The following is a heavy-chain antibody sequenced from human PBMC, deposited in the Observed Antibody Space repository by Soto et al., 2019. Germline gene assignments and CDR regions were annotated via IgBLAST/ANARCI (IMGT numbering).Heavy chain of an antibody. D-gene: IGHD2-2*01. CDR2: IDYSGST. Sequence: QVQLQESGPGLVKPSETLSLTCTVSGGSISSYYWSWIRQPPGQGLEWIGYIDYSGSTNYNPSLKSRVTISVDTSKNQFSLKLSSVTAADTAVYCCARVFVVVPAAMGAFDIWGQGTMVTVAS. CDR1: GGSISSYY. J-gene: IGHJ3*02. V-gene: IGHV4-59*01. CDR3: ARVFVVVPAAMGAFDI.